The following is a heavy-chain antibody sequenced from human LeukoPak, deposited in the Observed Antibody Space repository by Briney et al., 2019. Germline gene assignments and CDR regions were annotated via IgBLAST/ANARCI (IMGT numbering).Heavy chain of an antibody. CDR2: ISYDGSNK. V-gene: IGHV3-30*01. Sequence: GRSLRLSCAASGFTFSSYAMHWVRQAPGKGLEWVAVISYDGSNKYYADSVKGRFTISRDNSKNTLYLQMNSLRAEDTAVCYCARRLKDVDYWGQGTLVTVSS. CDR3: ARRLKDVDY. CDR1: GFTFSSYA. D-gene: IGHD3-16*01. J-gene: IGHJ4*02.